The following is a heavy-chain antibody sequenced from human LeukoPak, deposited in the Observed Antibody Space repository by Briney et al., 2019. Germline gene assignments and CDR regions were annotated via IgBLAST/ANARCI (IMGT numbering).Heavy chain of an antibody. D-gene: IGHD1-26*01. Sequence: PGGSLRLTCAASGFTFDDYAMHWVRQAPGKGLEWVSGISWNSGSIGYADSVKGRFTISRDNSENTLYLQMNSLRGEDTAVYYCAKERVMGGTSFDYWGQGTLVTVSS. CDR3: AKERVMGGTSFDY. J-gene: IGHJ4*02. V-gene: IGHV3-9*01. CDR1: GFTFDDYA. CDR2: ISWNSGSI.